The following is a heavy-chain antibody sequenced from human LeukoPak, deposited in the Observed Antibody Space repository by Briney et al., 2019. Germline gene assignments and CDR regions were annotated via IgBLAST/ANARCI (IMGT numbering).Heavy chain of an antibody. D-gene: IGHD1-26*01. CDR3: ARHVGVGATLFDY. CDR1: GGSISSSSYY. V-gene: IGHV4-39*01. Sequence: TSETLSLTCTVSGGSISSSSYYWGWIRQPPRKGLEWIGSIYYSGSTYYNPSLKSRVTISVDTSKNQFSLKLSSVTAADTAVYYCARHVGVGATLFDYWGQGTLVTVSS. CDR2: IYYSGST. J-gene: IGHJ4*02.